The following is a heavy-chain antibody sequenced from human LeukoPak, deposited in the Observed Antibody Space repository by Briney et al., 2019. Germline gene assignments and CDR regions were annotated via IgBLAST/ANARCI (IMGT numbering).Heavy chain of an antibody. Sequence: ASVKVSCKASGYTFTGYYMHWVRQAPGQGLEWMGWNNPNSGGTNYAQKFQGRVTMTRDTSISTAYMELSRLRSDDTAVYYCARAYGRATPIKLPGYWGQGTLVTVSS. CDR1: GYTFTGYY. J-gene: IGHJ4*02. D-gene: IGHD5-12*01. V-gene: IGHV1-2*02. CDR2: NNPNSGGT. CDR3: ARAYGRATPIKLPGY.